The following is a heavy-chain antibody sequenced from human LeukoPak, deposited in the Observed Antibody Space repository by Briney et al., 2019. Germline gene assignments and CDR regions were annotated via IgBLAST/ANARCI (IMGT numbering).Heavy chain of an antibody. CDR3: ARTLKNFVFDY. CDR2: ISYDGNNK. CDR1: GFTFSAYD. D-gene: IGHD1-7*01. J-gene: IGHJ4*02. Sequence: GGSLRLSCTISGFTFSAYDLYWVRQAPGRGLEWVAVISYDGNNKYYADRVRGRFSISRDISKNTLFLQMDSLRAEDTAVYYCARTLKNFVFDYWGQGTLVTVSS. V-gene: IGHV3-30-3*01.